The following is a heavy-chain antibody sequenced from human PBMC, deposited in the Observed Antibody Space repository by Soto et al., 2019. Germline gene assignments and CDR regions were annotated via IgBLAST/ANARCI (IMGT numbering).Heavy chain of an antibody. V-gene: IGHV2-5*02. J-gene: IGHJ4*02. Sequence: SGPTLVNPTQTLTLTCTFSGFSLSTSGVGVGWIRQPPGKALEWLALIYWDDDKRYSPSLKSRLTITKDTSKNQVVLTMTNMDPVDPATYYCAHITPYYYFWSGERYYFDYWGQGTLVTVSS. D-gene: IGHD3-3*01. CDR3: AHITPYYYFWSGERYYFDY. CDR1: GFSLSTSGVG. CDR2: IYWDDDK.